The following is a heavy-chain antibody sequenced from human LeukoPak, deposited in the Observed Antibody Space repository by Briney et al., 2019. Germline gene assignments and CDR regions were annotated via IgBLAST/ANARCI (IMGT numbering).Heavy chain of an antibody. CDR1: GGSISSYY. CDR3: ARIEDYGGNSVNY. Sequence: SETLSLTCTVSGGSISSYYWSWIRQPPGMGLEWIGYIYYSGSTNYNPSLKSRVTISVDTSKNQFSLKLSSVTAADTAVYYCARIEDYGGNSVNYWGQGTLVTVSS. J-gene: IGHJ4*02. CDR2: IYYSGST. D-gene: IGHD4-23*01. V-gene: IGHV4-59*01.